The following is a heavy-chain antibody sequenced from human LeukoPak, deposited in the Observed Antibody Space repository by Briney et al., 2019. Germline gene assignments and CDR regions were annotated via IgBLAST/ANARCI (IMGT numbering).Heavy chain of an antibody. D-gene: IGHD6-13*01. V-gene: IGHV3-30*18. Sequence: RGSLRLSCAASGFTFSIYGMHCVRQAPGKGLEWVAVMSYDGSNKYYADSVKGRFTISRDNSKNTLYLQMNSLRTEDTAVYYCANSHTSSWYYCNHWGQGTLVTVSS. CDR3: ANSHTSSWYYCNH. CDR2: MSYDGSNK. J-gene: IGHJ4*02. CDR1: GFTFSIYG.